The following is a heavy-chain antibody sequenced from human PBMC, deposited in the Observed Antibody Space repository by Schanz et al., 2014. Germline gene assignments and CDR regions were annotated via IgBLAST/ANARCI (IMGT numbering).Heavy chain of an antibody. CDR3: ARAPTRMNMFRGVTYFFDY. CDR2: ISTYNGHT. Sequence: QLVQSGSEFRKPGASVKVSCKATGYMFVTYGFAWVRQAPGQGLEWMGWISTYNGHTRYGQKFQDRLSLTTDTDTATAHVELRSLRTDDTAVYYCARAPTRMNMFRGVTYFFDYWGQGTLVTVSS. D-gene: IGHD3-10*01. V-gene: IGHV1-18*04. CDR1: GYMFVTYG. J-gene: IGHJ4*02.